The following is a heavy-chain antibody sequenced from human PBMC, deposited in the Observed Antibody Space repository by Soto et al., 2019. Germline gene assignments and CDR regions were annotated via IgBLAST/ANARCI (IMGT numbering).Heavy chain of an antibody. Sequence: ESGGGLVQPGGSLRLSCAASGFTFSSYWMSWVRQAPGKGLEWVANIKQDGSEKYYVDSVKGRFTISRDNAKNSLYLQKNSLRAEDTAVYYCARDTPTKYSSSWSPARYFDLWGRGTLVTVSS. D-gene: IGHD6-13*01. V-gene: IGHV3-7*01. CDR3: ARDTPTKYSSSWSPARYFDL. CDR1: GFTFSSYW. CDR2: IKQDGSEK. J-gene: IGHJ2*01.